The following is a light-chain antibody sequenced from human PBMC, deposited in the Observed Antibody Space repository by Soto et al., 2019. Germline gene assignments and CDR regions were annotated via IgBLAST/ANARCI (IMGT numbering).Light chain of an antibody. CDR2: GAS. V-gene: IGKV3-15*01. CDR3: QQNDNGPRT. CDR1: QSVNSD. J-gene: IGKJ1*01. Sequence: ETVMTQSPATLSVSPGERATLSCRASQSVNSDLAWYQKKPGQAPRLLIYGASTRATGIPARFSGGGSGTEFTLTISSLQSEDVSVYYCQQNDNGPRTFGQGTKVDIK.